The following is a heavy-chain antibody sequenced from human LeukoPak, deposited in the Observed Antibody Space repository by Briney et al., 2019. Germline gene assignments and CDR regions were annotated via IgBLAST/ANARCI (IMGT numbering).Heavy chain of an antibody. Sequence: SETLSLTCSVSGASVSAGNHYWTWIRQPAGQRPQWIGRVYTSGTTDYSPSLKSRVTISMDTSKNQFSLKLSSVTAADTAVYYCARGSSSWAANAFDIWGQGTMVTVSS. V-gene: IGHV4-61*10. CDR2: VYTSGTT. CDR3: ARGSSSWAANAFDI. D-gene: IGHD6-13*01. J-gene: IGHJ3*02. CDR1: GASVSAGNHY.